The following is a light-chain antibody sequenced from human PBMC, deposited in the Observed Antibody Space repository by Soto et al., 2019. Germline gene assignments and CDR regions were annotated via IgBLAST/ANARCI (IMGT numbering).Light chain of an antibody. CDR3: QQRSNWLFT. J-gene: IGKJ3*01. V-gene: IGKV3-11*01. CDR2: DAS. CDR1: QSVSSY. Sequence: EIVLIQSPATLSLSPGERATLSCRASQSVSSYLAWYQQKPGQAPRLLIYDASSRATGIPARFSGSGSGTDFTLTISSLEPEDFAVYYCQQRSNWLFTFGPGTKVDIK.